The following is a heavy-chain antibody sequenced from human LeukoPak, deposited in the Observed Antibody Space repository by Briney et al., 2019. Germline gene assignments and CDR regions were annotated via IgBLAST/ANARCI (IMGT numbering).Heavy chain of an antibody. Sequence: GGSLRLSCAASGFTFSSYSMHWVRQAPGKGLEWVAFIRYDGSNKYYADSVKGRFTISRDNSKNTLYLQMNSLRAEDTAVYYCAKDLTPVGYYGSGSYRLFDYWGQGTLVTVSS. J-gene: IGHJ4*02. CDR3: AKDLTPVGYYGSGSYRLFDY. D-gene: IGHD3-10*01. CDR2: IRYDGSNK. CDR1: GFTFSSYS. V-gene: IGHV3-30*02.